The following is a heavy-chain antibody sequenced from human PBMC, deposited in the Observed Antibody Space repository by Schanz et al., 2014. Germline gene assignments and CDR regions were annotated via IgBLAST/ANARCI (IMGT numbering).Heavy chain of an antibody. CDR3: ARDRRLQRQSGWDY. D-gene: IGHD3-10*01. Sequence: QGHLVQSGAEVRKPGSSVNVSCKTSGGTFTTCSVNWVRQAPGQGLEWVAWISPYNGNTAYAQNLKGRVRMTTDTSTSTAYMELRSLRSDDTAVYYCARDRRLQRQSGWDYWGQGTLVTVSS. CDR2: ISPYNGNT. CDR1: GGTFTTCS. V-gene: IGHV1-18*01. J-gene: IGHJ4*02.